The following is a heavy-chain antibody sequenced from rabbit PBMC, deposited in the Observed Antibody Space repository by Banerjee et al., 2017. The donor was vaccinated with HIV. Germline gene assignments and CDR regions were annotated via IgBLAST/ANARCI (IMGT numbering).Heavy chain of an antibody. Sequence: QEQLEESGGGLVKPEGSLTLTCTASGFSFSSSYWICWVRQAPGKGLEWIACIYGGSSGNTVYATWAKGRFTISKTSSTGVTLQMTSLTAADTATYFCARRADYAGGGNFNLWGPGTLVTVS. CDR3: ARRADYAGGGNFNL. CDR1: GFSFSSSYW. J-gene: IGHJ4*01. CDR2: IYGGSSGNT. D-gene: IGHD4-2*01. V-gene: IGHV1S45*01.